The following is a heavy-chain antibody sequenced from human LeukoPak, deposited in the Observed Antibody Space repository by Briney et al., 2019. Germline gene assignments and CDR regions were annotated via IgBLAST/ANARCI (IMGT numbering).Heavy chain of an antibody. Sequence: ASVKVSCKASGGTFSSYAISWVRQAPGQGLEWMGWISAYNGNTNYAQKLQGRVTMTTDTSTSTAYMELRSLRSDDTAVYYCAGMVRALHWFDPWGQGTLVTVSS. CDR3: AGMVRALHWFDP. D-gene: IGHD3-10*01. CDR1: GGTFSSYA. CDR2: ISAYNGNT. V-gene: IGHV1-18*01. J-gene: IGHJ5*02.